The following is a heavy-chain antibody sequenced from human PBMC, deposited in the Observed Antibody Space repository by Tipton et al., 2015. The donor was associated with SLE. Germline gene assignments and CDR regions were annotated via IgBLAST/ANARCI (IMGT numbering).Heavy chain of an antibody. V-gene: IGHV4-38-2*01. D-gene: IGHD3-9*01. J-gene: IGHJ6*02. Sequence: GLVKPSETLSLTCAVSGYSISSGYYWSWIRQPPGKGLEWIGEINHSGSTNYNPSLKSRVTISVDTSKNQFSLKLISVAAADTAVYYCARGSPGRSEGHYKDYHYGIDVWGQGTTVTVSS. CDR1: GYSISSGYY. CDR3: ARGSPGRSEGHYKDYHYGIDV. CDR2: INHSGST.